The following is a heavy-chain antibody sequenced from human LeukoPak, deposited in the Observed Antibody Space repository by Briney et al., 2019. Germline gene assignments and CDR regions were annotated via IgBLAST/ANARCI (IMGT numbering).Heavy chain of an antibody. Sequence: GGSLRLSCAASGFTFSSYGMHWVHQAPGKGLEWVAFIRYDGSNKYYADSVKGRFTISRDNSKNTLYLQMNSLRAEDTAVYYCAKDRVDYSNWFDPWGQGTLVTVSS. CDR3: AKDRVDYSNWFDP. V-gene: IGHV3-30*02. CDR2: IRYDGSNK. D-gene: IGHD4-11*01. CDR1: GFTFSSYG. J-gene: IGHJ5*02.